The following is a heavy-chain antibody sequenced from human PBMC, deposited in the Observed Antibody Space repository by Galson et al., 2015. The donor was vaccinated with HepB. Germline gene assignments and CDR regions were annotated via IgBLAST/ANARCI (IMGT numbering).Heavy chain of an antibody. CDR2: ISYDGSNK. J-gene: IGHJ4*02. D-gene: IGHD4-17*01. CDR1: GITFSSYA. CDR3: ARGPDYGDYAPYDS. Sequence: SLRLSCAASGITFSSYAMHWVRQAPGKGLEWVAIISYDGSNKYYADSVEGRFTISRDNSKNTIYVYLQMNSLRGEDTAMYYCARGPDYGDYAPYDSWGQGTLVTVSS. V-gene: IGHV3-30*04.